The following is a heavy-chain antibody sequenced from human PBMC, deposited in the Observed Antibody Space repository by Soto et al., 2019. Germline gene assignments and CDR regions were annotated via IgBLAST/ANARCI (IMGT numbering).Heavy chain of an antibody. Sequence: QVQLVESGGGVVQPGRSLRLSCAASGFTFSSYGMHWVRQAPGKGLEWVAVIWYDGSNKYYADSVKGRFTISRDNSKNTLYLQMNSLRAEDTAVYYCARADYDSSGYYSVGDYWGQGTLVTVSS. CDR1: GFTFSSYG. CDR2: IWYDGSNK. V-gene: IGHV3-33*01. J-gene: IGHJ4*02. CDR3: ARADYDSSGYYSVGDY. D-gene: IGHD3-22*01.